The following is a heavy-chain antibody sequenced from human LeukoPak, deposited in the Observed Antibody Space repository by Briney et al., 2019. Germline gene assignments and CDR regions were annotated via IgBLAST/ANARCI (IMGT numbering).Heavy chain of an antibody. J-gene: IGHJ4*02. D-gene: IGHD6-13*01. V-gene: IGHV3-72*01. CDR1: GFTFSDHY. CDR3: ARVYSSSWSGSYFDY. CDR2: TRNKANRYTT. Sequence: GGSLRLSCAASGFTFSDHYMDWVRQAPGKGLEWVGRTRNKANRYTTEYAASVKGRFTISRDDSQNSLYLQMNNLKTEDTAVYYCARVYSSSWSGSYFDYWGQGTLVTVSS.